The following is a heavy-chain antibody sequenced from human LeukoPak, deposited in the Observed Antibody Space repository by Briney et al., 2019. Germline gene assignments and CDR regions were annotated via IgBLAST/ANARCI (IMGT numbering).Heavy chain of an antibody. Sequence: SVKVSCKASGGTFSSYAISWVRQAPGQGLEWMGGIIPIFGTANYAQKFQGRVTITTDESTSTAYMELSSLRSEDTAVYYCARDSPPRDSSAERVIDAFDIWGQGTMVTVSS. D-gene: IGHD3-22*01. V-gene: IGHV1-69*05. CDR2: IIPIFGTA. CDR1: GGTFSSYA. J-gene: IGHJ3*02. CDR3: ARDSPPRDSSAERVIDAFDI.